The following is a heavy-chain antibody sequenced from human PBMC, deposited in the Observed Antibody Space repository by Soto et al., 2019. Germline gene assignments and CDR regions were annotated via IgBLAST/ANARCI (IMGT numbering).Heavy chain of an antibody. CDR3: ARDGPRGTPCPHYTCYAMDV. V-gene: IGHV1-18*01. CDR1: GYTFISYG. J-gene: IGHJ6*02. CDR2: ISAYNGNT. Sequence: ASVKVSCKASGYTFISYGISWVRQAPGQGLEWMGWISAYNGNTNYAQRLQGRGTMTTDTSTRTAYMGLRSLRSDDTAVYYCARDGPRGTPCPHYTCYAMDVWGQGSTVTVPS. D-gene: IGHD1-1*01.